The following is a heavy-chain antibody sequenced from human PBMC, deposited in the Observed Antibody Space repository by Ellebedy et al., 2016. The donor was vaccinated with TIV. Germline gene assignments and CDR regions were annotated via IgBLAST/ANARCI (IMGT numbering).Heavy chain of an antibody. Sequence: SVKVSCXASGSTFSSFALRWVRQAPGQGLEWMGGIIPLFDKTQYAQKFQGRLTFSADDSTSTAYMELSSLRSDDTAVYYCAKSNGFYNWFNPWGQGTLVDVLS. CDR1: GSTFSSFA. CDR2: IIPLFDKT. J-gene: IGHJ5*02. D-gene: IGHD2-8*01. CDR3: AKSNGFYNWFNP. V-gene: IGHV1-69*13.